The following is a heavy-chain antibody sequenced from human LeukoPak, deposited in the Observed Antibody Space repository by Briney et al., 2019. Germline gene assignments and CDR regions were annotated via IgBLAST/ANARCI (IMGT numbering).Heavy chain of an antibody. CDR2: IITIFGTA. J-gene: IGHJ5*01. D-gene: IGHD3-22*01. Sequence: ASVNVSCKASGGTFSSYAISWVRQAPGQGLEWMGGIITIFGTANYAQKFQGRVTITADESTSTAYMELSSLRSEDTAVYYCARGGAIDYDSSGYYSGSNWFDSWGQGTLVTVSS. CDR1: GGTFSSYA. V-gene: IGHV1-69*13. CDR3: ARGGAIDYDSSGYYSGSNWFDS.